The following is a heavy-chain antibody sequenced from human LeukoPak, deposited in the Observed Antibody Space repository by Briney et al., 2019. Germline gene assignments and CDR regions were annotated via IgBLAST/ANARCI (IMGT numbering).Heavy chain of an antibody. CDR2: IYSGGST. Sequence: GGSLRLSCAASGFTVSSKYMSWVRQAPGKGLEWVSVIYSGGSTYYADSVKGRFTISRDNSKNTLYLQMNSLRAEDTAVYYCARGEYYYDSSGYLGTLWGQGTLVTVSS. CDR1: GFTVSSKY. J-gene: IGHJ4*02. V-gene: IGHV3-66*02. D-gene: IGHD3-22*01. CDR3: ARGEYYYDSSGYLGTL.